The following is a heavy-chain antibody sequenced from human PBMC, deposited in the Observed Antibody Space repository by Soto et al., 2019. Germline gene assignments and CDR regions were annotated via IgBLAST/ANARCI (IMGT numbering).Heavy chain of an antibody. CDR2: VSHDGNSK. D-gene: IGHD3-3*01. CDR1: GFTFSSYA. V-gene: IGHV3-30*18. CDR3: AKDTGYYDFWSGSSAYYYAMDV. Sequence: PGGSLRLSCAASGFTFSSYAMHWVRQAPGKGLEWVAIVSHDGNSKYYADSVEGRFTISRDNSNNTLYLQMNSLRAEDTALFYCAKDTGYYDFWSGSSAYYYAMDVWGQGTTVTVSS. J-gene: IGHJ6*02.